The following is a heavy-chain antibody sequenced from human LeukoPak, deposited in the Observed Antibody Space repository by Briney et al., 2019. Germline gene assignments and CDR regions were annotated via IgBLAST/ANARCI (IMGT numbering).Heavy chain of an antibody. Sequence: SETLSLTCTVSGVSIISSNYYWGWFRQPPGKGLEWIASVFYTGTTRHNPSLKSRVTISVDASKNEFSLNLSSVTAEDTAMYYCARRLGSSADGILKYYFDYWGQGTLVTVSS. CDR2: VFYTGTT. V-gene: IGHV4-39*01. CDR1: GVSIISSNYY. J-gene: IGHJ4*02. CDR3: ARRLGSSADGILKYYFDY. D-gene: IGHD6-13*01.